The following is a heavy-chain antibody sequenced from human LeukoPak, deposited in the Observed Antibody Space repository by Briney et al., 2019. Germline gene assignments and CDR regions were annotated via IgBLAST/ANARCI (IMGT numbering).Heavy chain of an antibody. Sequence: ASVKVSCKASGYTFTTYSISWVRQAPGQGLEWMGWISVYNGKTNSAQKFQGRVTMTTDTSTSTAYMELRSLRSDDTAVYYCARYYFGSGGYDDWFDPWGQGTQVTVS. D-gene: IGHD3-10*01. V-gene: IGHV1-18*01. CDR1: GYTFTTYS. J-gene: IGHJ5*02. CDR2: ISVYNGKT. CDR3: ARYYFGSGGYDDWFDP.